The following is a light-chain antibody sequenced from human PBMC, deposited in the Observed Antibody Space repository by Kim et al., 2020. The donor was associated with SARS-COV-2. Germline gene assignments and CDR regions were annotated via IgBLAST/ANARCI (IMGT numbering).Light chain of an antibody. Sequence: SPGERATLSCRASQSFSSNYLAWYQQKPGQAPRLLIYGASSRATGIPDRFSGSGSGTDFTLTITRLEPEDFAVYYCQQYSSSPATFGQGTKVDIK. CDR3: QQYSSSPAT. CDR1: QSFSSNY. CDR2: GAS. J-gene: IGKJ1*01. V-gene: IGKV3-20*01.